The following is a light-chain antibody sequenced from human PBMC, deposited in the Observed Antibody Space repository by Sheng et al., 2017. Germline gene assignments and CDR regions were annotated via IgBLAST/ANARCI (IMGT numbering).Light chain of an antibody. V-gene: IGKV1-27*01. CDR2: GAS. CDR1: QGIRNY. Sequence: IQLTQSPSSLSASVGDRVIITCRASQGIRNYLAWYQQRPGKVPRLLIYGASTLQSGVPSRFSGSGSGTDFTLTISSLQPEDFATYYCQKXNSAPLTFGGGTKVEIK. CDR3: QKXNSAPLT. J-gene: IGKJ4*01.